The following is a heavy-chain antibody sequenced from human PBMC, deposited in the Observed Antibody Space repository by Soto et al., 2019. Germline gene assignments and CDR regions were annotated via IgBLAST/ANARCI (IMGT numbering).Heavy chain of an antibody. CDR1: GYTFTSYY. J-gene: IGHJ4*02. D-gene: IGHD3-22*01. CDR2: INPSGGYT. CDR3: AKDRVPNDSSGYYSILTDS. V-gene: IGHV1-46*01. Sequence: ASVKVSCKASGYTFTSYYMNWVRRAPGQGLEWLGIINPSGGYTTYAQRFLGRVTMTSDTSTSTVHMELGSLRAEDTAVYYCAKDRVPNDSSGYYSILTDSWGQGTVVTVSS.